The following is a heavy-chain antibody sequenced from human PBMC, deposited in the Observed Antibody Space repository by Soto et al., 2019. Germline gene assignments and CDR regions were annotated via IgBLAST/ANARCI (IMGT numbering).Heavy chain of an antibody. J-gene: IGHJ4*02. CDR3: AKDLSSGWWGYYFDY. CDR1: GFTFSSYA. D-gene: IGHD6-19*01. V-gene: IGHV3-23*01. Sequence: LRLSCAASGFTFSSYAMSWVRQAPGKGLEWVSAISGSGGSTYYADSVKGRFTISRDNSKNTLYLQMNSLRAEDTAVYYCAKDLSSGWWGYYFDYWGQGTLVTVSS. CDR2: ISGSGGST.